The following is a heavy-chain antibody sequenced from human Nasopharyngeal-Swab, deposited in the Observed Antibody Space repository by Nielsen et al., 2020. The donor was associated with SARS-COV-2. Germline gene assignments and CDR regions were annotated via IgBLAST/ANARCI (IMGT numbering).Heavy chain of an antibody. CDR2: IYYSGST. Sequence: SETLSLTYTVSGGSISSYYWSWIRQPPGKGLEWIGYIYYSGSTNYNPSLKSRVTISVDTSKNRFSLRLNSVTAADTAVYYCARPATTAQSDAFDIWGQGTMVTVS. V-gene: IGHV4-59*08. CDR1: GGSISSYY. CDR3: ARPATTAQSDAFDI. J-gene: IGHJ3*02. D-gene: IGHD1-1*01.